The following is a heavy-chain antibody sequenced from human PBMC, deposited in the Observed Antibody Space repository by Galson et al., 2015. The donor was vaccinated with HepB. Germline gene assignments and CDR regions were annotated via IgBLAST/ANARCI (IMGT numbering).Heavy chain of an antibody. CDR2: IYSGGNT. V-gene: IGHV3-53*01. CDR3: ARGYSRSWYSGLGF. CDR1: GFTVSSNY. D-gene: IGHD6-13*01. Sequence: SLRLSCAASGFTVSSNYMSWVRQVPGRGLECVSVIYSGGNTDYADSVRGRFIISRDNSKNTLYLQMNSLRVEDTAVYYCARGYSRSWYSGLGFWGQGTLVTVSS. J-gene: IGHJ4*02.